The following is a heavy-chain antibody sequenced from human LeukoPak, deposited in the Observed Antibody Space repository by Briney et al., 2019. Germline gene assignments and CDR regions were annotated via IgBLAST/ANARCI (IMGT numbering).Heavy chain of an antibody. D-gene: IGHD4-17*01. CDR3: ARVGYGDYETTFDY. V-gene: IGHV3-21*01. CDR1: GFTFSSYS. J-gene: IGHJ4*02. Sequence: PGGSLRLSCAASGFTFSSYSMNWVRQAPGKGLEWVSSISSSSSYIYYADSVKGRFTISRDNAKNSLYLQMNSLRAEDTAVYYCARVGYGDYETTFDYWGLGTLVTVSS. CDR2: ISSSSSYI.